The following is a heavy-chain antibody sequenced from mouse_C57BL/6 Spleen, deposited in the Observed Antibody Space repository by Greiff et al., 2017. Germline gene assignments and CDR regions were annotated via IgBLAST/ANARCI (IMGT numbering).Heavy chain of an antibody. J-gene: IGHJ2*01. Sequence: QVQLQQSGPELVQPGASVKISCKASGYAFSSSWMTWVQQRPGKGLEWVGRIYPGDGDTNYNGKFKGQATLSAAKSSGTAYMQLSSLTSEDSAVYFCATGDYFDYWGQGTTLTVSS. CDR1: GYAFSSSW. V-gene: IGHV1-82*01. CDR3: ATGDYFDY. D-gene: IGHD4-1*01. CDR2: IYPGDGDT.